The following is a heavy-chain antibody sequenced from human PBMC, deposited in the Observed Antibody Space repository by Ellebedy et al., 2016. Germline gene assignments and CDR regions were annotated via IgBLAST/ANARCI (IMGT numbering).Heavy chain of an antibody. CDR3: ARDVGRVGDDC. J-gene: IGHJ4*02. D-gene: IGHD5-24*01. CDR1: TFTFSSYV. CDR2: ITGSGIKT. Sequence: GGSLRLSXAASTFTFSSYVMTWVRQAPGKGLEWVSSITGSGIKTSYAESVKGRFTISRDNSINTVYLQMNSLRVEDTAVYFCARDVGRVGDDCWGQGTLVTVSS. V-gene: IGHV3-23*01.